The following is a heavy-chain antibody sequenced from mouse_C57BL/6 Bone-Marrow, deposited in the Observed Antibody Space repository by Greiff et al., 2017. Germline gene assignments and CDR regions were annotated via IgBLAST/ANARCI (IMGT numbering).Heavy chain of an antibody. Sequence: AQLQQSGPELVKPGASVKISCKASGYTFTDYYMNWVKQSHGKSLEWIGDINPNYGGTSYNQKPKGKATLTVDKSSSTAYMELRSLTSEDSAVYYCAREYYGSSWYFDYWGQGTILTVSS. V-gene: IGHV1-26*01. CDR2: INPNYGGT. D-gene: IGHD1-1*01. J-gene: IGHJ2*01. CDR1: GYTFTDYY. CDR3: AREYYGSSWYFDY.